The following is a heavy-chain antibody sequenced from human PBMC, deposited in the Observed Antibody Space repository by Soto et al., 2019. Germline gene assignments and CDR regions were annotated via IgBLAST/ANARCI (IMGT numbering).Heavy chain of an antibody. CDR1: GFTFSDYA. CDR3: ARVRMYYSSSQAAYYLDY. V-gene: IGHV3-21*01. Sequence: GGSLRLSCAASGFTFSDYAMNWVRQSPGKGLEWVSSISSSGTYIYYADSLKGRFTISRDNAKNSVDLQMNSLRADDTAVYYCARVRMYYSSSQAAYYLDYWGQGVLVTVSS. CDR2: ISSSGTYI. D-gene: IGHD6-13*01. J-gene: IGHJ4*02.